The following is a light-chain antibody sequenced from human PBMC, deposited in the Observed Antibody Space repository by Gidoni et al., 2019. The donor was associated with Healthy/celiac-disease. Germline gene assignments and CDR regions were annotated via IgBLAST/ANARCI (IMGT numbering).Light chain of an antibody. CDR3: QQLNSYPPWT. J-gene: IGKJ1*01. Sequence: DNQLIQSPSFPSASVGDRVTITCRAGQGSSSYLGWYQQKPGKAPKILIYAAATLQGGVPSRFSSSGAGTEFTPTISSLQPEDFAADYCQQLNSYPPWTFGQGTKVEIK. V-gene: IGKV1-9*01. CDR2: AAA. CDR1: QGSSSY.